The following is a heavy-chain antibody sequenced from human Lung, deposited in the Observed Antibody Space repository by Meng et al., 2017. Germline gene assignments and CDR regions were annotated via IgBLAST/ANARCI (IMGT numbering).Heavy chain of an antibody. CDR2: IRGDGGSI. V-gene: IGHV3-74*03. CDR1: GFTFRSYW. J-gene: IGHJ4*02. Sequence: EVQLVESGGGLVQPGGSLRLFCAASGFTFRSYWMHWVRQAPGKGLVWVSRIRGDGGSIVYADSVKGRFTISRDNAKNTLFLQMNSLRAEDTAVYYCARESGYFEYWGQGILVTVSS. CDR3: ARESGYFEY.